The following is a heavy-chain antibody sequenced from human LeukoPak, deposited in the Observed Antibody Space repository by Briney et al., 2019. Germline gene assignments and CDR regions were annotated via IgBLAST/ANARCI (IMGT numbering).Heavy chain of an antibody. CDR1: GFTFSSYA. J-gene: IGHJ4*02. V-gene: IGHV3-23*01. CDR2: ISGSGVST. D-gene: IGHD5-24*01. Sequence: GGSLRLSCVASGFTFSSYAMNWVRLAPGKGLEWVSGISGSGVSTYYADSVKGLFTISRDNSKNTLYLQMNSLRAEDTAVYYCAKRGDGYNTYYFDYWGPGALVTVSS. CDR3: AKRGDGYNTYYFDY.